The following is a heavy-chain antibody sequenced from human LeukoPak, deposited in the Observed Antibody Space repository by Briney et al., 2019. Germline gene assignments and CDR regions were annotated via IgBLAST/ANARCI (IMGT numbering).Heavy chain of an antibody. D-gene: IGHD6-6*01. Sequence: GASVKVSCKVSGYTLTELSKHWVRQAPGKGLEWMGGFDPEDGETIYAQKFQGRVTMTEDTSTDTAYMELSSLRSEDTAVYYCATAGSIATRELVGYAFDIWGQGTMVTVSS. J-gene: IGHJ3*02. CDR2: FDPEDGET. CDR1: GYTLTELS. V-gene: IGHV1-24*01. CDR3: ATAGSIATRELVGYAFDI.